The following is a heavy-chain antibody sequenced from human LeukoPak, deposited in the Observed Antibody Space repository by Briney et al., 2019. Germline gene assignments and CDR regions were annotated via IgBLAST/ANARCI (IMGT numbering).Heavy chain of an antibody. V-gene: IGHV3-48*01. J-gene: IGHJ6*04. Sequence: GGSLRLSCAASGFTFSSYSMNWVRQAPGKGLEWVSYISSSSSTIYYADSVKGRFTISRDNAKKSLYLQMNSLRAEDTAVYHCARGQVVGATFGMDVWGKGTTVTVSS. CDR1: GFTFSSYS. CDR2: ISSSSSTI. D-gene: IGHD1-26*01. CDR3: ARGQVVGATFGMDV.